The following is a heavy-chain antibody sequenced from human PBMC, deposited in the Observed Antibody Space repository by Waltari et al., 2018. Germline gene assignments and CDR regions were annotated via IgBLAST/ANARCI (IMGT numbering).Heavy chain of an antibody. V-gene: IGHV4-4*02. D-gene: IGHD2-15*01. J-gene: IGHJ4*02. Sequence: QMQASGPGLVKPSGTLSLTCAVSGDSLISTDWWSWVRQPPGKGLYWIGQVHRSGRTNSNPPFASRVTISIDTSINQFSLKVTSATAADTAVYYCARDRGRGIYLDSWGQGTLVTVSP. CDR1: GDSLISTDW. CDR3: ARDRGRGIYLDS. CDR2: VHRSGRT.